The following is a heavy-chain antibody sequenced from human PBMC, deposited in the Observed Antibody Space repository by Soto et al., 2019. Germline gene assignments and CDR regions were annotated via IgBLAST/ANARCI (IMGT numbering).Heavy chain of an antibody. CDR3: AKAYSSSWYSGYYYYYGMDV. J-gene: IGHJ6*02. D-gene: IGHD6-13*01. V-gene: IGHV3-30-3*01. CDR1: GFTFSSYA. CDR2: ISYDGSI. Sequence: GGSLRLSCAASGFTFSSYAMHWVRQAPGKGLEWVAVISYDGSIGYADSVKGRFTISRDNAKNSLYLQMNSLRAEDTALYYCAKAYSSSWYSGYYYYYGMDVWGQGTTVTVSS.